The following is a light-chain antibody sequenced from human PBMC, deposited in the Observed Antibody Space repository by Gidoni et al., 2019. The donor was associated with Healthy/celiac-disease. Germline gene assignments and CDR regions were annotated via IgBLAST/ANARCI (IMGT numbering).Light chain of an antibody. J-gene: IGKJ4*01. CDR3: QQYNSYLLT. CDR1: QSISSW. Sequence: DIQMTQSPSTLSASVGERVTITCRASQSISSWLAWYQQKPGKAPKLLIYKASSLESGVPSRFSGSASGTEFTLTISSLQPDDFATYYCQQYNSYLLTFGGGTKVEIK. V-gene: IGKV1-5*03. CDR2: KAS.